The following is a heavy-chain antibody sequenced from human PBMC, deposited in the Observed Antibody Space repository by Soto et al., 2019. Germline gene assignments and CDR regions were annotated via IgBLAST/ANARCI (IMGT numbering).Heavy chain of an antibody. D-gene: IGHD6-6*01. Sequence: APVKVSCKASGYTFTSYGISWVRQAPGQGLEWMGWISAYNGNTNYAQNLQGRFTMTTDTSTSTAYMELRSLSSDDTAVYYCARDGIASPNWCDPWGQGTLVTVSS. CDR2: ISAYNGNT. CDR3: ARDGIASPNWCDP. V-gene: IGHV1-18*04. CDR1: GYTFTSYG. J-gene: IGHJ5*02.